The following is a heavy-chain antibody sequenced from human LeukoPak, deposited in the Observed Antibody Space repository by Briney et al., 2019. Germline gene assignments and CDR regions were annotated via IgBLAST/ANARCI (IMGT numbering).Heavy chain of an antibody. Sequence: PGGSLRLSCAASGFTFNNYGMHWVRQAPGKGVERVAVIWYDGSNKYYADSVKGRFTISRDNSKNTLDLQMNSLRAEDTAVYYCARKSVDAFDIWGQGTMVTVSS. CDR3: ARKSVDAFDI. CDR1: GFTFNNYG. CDR2: IWYDGSNK. V-gene: IGHV3-33*01. J-gene: IGHJ3*02.